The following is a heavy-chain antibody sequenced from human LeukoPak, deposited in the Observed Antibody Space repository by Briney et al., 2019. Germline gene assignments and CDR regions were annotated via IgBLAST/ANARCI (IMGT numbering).Heavy chain of an antibody. CDR1: GFTFSSYS. V-gene: IGHV3-21*04. CDR3: AKDGLGVPAAIRDYYYYMDV. Sequence: NAGGSLRLSCAASGFTFSSYSMNWVRQAPGKGLEWVSSISSSSSYIYYVDSVKGRFTISRDNAKNSLYLQMNSLRAEDTAVYYCAKDGLGVPAAIRDYYYYMDVWGKGTTVTVSS. CDR2: ISSSSSYI. J-gene: IGHJ6*03. D-gene: IGHD2-2*02.